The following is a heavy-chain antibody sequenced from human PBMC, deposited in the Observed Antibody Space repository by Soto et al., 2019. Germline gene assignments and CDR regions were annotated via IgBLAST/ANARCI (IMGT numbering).Heavy chain of an antibody. V-gene: IGHV4-4*02. CDR2: IYHSGST. CDR3: ARVAVAGTRIDY. D-gene: IGHD6-19*01. J-gene: IGHJ4*02. Sequence: QVQLQESGPGLVKPSGTLSLTCAVSGGSISSSNWWSWVRQPPGKGLEWIGEIYHSGSTNYNPSLKSRVTISADTSKNQLSLKLSSVTAADTAVYYGARVAVAGTRIDYWGQGTLVTVSS. CDR1: GGSISSSNW.